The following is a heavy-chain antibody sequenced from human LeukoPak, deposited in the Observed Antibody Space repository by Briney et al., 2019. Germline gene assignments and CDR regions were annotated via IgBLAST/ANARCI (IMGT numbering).Heavy chain of an antibody. CDR3: ARHRTNDLGYCSGGSCYVLP. J-gene: IGHJ6*02. D-gene: IGHD2-15*01. CDR1: GGSISSSSYY. Sequence: SETLCLTCTVSGGSISSSSYYWGWIRQPPGKGLEWTGSIYYSGSTYYNPSLKSRVTISVDTSKNQFSLKLSSVTAADTAVYYCARHRTNDLGYCSGGSCYVLPWGQGTTVTVSS. CDR2: IYYSGST. V-gene: IGHV4-39*01.